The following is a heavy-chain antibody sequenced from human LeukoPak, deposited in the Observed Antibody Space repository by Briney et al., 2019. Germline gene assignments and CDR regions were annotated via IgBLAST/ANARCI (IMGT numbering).Heavy chain of an antibody. Sequence: ASVKVSCKASGYTFTGYYMHWVRQAPGQGLEWMGWINPNSGGTNYAQKFQGRVTMTRDTSISTAYLQWSSLKASDTAMYYCARHSQWELRSGGFDYWGQGTLVTVSS. CDR1: GYTFTGYY. J-gene: IGHJ4*02. CDR3: ARHSQWELRSGGFDY. CDR2: INPNSGGT. V-gene: IGHV1-2*02. D-gene: IGHD1-26*01.